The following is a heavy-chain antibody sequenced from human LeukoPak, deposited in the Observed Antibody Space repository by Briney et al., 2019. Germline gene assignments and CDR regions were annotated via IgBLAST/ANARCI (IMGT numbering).Heavy chain of an antibody. Sequence: GGSLRLSCAASGFTFSSYWMNWVRHAPGKGLAWASRIASDGSSTTYADSVKGRFSISRDNAKDTLYLQMNSLRVEDTAVYYCARGRPHGNDYWGQGTLVTVSS. J-gene: IGHJ4*02. CDR2: IASDGSST. CDR1: GFTFSSYW. D-gene: IGHD4-23*01. CDR3: ARGRPHGNDY. V-gene: IGHV3-74*01.